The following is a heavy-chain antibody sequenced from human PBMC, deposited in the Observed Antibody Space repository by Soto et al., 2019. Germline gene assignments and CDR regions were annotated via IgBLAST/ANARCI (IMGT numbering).Heavy chain of an antibody. Sequence: PGGSLRLSCAASGFTFSSYGMHWVRQAPGKGLEWVAVISYDGSNKYYADSVKGRFTISRDNSKNTLYLQMNSLRAEDTAVYYCAKGGQGWRQIWLMDYWGQGT. D-gene: IGHD5-18*01. V-gene: IGHV3-30*18. CDR1: GFTFSSYG. CDR2: ISYDGSNK. CDR3: AKGGQGWRQIWLMDY. J-gene: IGHJ4*02.